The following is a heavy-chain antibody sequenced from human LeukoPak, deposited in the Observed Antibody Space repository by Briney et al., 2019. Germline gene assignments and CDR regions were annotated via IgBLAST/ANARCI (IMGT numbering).Heavy chain of an antibody. J-gene: IGHJ6*03. D-gene: IGHD3-10*01. V-gene: IGHV3-74*01. CDR1: GFTFSSYW. Sequence: GGSLRLSCAASGFTFSSYWMHWVRHAPGKGLVWVSRINSDGSSTSYADSVKGRFTISRDNAKNTLYLQMNSLRAEDTAVYYCAIDPPMGMVRGARYYMDVWGKGTTVTVSS. CDR2: INSDGSST. CDR3: AIDPPMGMVRGARYYMDV.